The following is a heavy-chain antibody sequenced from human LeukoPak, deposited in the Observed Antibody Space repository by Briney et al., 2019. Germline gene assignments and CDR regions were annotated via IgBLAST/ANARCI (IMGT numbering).Heavy chain of an antibody. V-gene: IGHV3-30*02. CDR1: GFTFSSYG. D-gene: IGHD3-10*01. J-gene: IGHJ4*02. CDR2: IRYDGSNK. CDR3: AKDFGGLLWFGELFPSYYFDY. Sequence: GGSLRLSCAASGFTFSSYGMHWVRQAPGKGLEWVAFIRYDGSNKYYADSVKGRFTISRDNSKNTLYPQMNSLRAEDTAVYYCAKDFGGLLWFGELFPSYYFDYSGQGTLVTVSS.